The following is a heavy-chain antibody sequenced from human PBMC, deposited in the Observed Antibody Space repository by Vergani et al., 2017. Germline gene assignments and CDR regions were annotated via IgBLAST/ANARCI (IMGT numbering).Heavy chain of an antibody. CDR1: GGTFSSYA. J-gene: IGHJ6*03. CDR3: ARTQGTYCSSTSCQGYYYYYMDV. V-gene: IGHV1-69*01. CDR2: IIPIFGTA. D-gene: IGHD2-2*01. Sequence: QVQLVQSGAEVKKPGSSVKVSCKASGGTFSSYAISWVRQAPGQGLEWMGGIIPIFGTANYAQKFQGRVTITADESTSTAYMELSSLRSEDTAVYYCARTQGTYCSSTSCQGYYYYYMDVWGKGTTVTVSS.